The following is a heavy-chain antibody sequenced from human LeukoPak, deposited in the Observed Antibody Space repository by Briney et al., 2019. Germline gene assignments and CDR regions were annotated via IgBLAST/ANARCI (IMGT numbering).Heavy chain of an antibody. D-gene: IGHD2-15*01. J-gene: IGHJ1*01. Sequence: SETLSLTCTVSGGSISSYYWSWVRQPPGKGLEWIGFVYYTGSTNYSPSLKSRVTISVDTSKNQFSLKLSSVTAADTAVYYCARGSCGGSCYLYFQHWGQGTLVTVSS. CDR1: GGSISSYY. CDR3: ARGSCGGSCYLYFQH. V-gene: IGHV4-59*12. CDR2: VYYTGST.